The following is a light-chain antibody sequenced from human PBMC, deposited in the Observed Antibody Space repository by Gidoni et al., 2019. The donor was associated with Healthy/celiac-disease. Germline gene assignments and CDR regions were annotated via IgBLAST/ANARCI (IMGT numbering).Light chain of an antibody. CDR2: DVS. J-gene: IGLJ2*01. V-gene: IGLV2-14*03. Sequence: QSALTQPASVSGSPGPSITLSCSGTSSDVGGYNVVSWYQQPPGKAPKLMIFDVSNRPSGVSNRFSGSKSGNTASLTISGLQAEDEADYYCSSYTSSTPVVFGGGTKVTVL. CDR1: SSDVGGYNV. CDR3: SSYTSSTPVV.